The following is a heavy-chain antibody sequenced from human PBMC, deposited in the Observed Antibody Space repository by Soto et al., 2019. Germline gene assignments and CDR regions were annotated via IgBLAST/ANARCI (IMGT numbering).Heavy chain of an antibody. CDR2: ISYDGSNK. V-gene: IGHV3-30-3*01. CDR1: GFTFSSYA. CDR3: ARPKRYYDFWSAEISEFDY. Sequence: GGSLRLSCAASGFTFSSYAMHWVRQAPGKGLEWVAVISYDGSNKYYADSVKGRFTISRDNSKNTLYLQMNSLRAEDTAVYYCARPKRYYDFWSAEISEFDYWGQGTLVTVSS. D-gene: IGHD3-3*01. J-gene: IGHJ4*02.